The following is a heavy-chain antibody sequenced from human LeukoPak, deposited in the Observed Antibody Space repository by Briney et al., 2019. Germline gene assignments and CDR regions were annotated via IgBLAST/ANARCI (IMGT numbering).Heavy chain of an antibody. CDR3: ARDAYYDFWMGFDP. J-gene: IGHJ5*02. V-gene: IGHV1-2*02. CDR2: INPNSGGT. CDR1: GYTFTGYY. D-gene: IGHD3-3*01. Sequence: ASVKVSCKASGYTFTGYYMHWVRQAPGQGLEWMGWINPNSGGTNYAQKFQGRVTMTRDTSISTAYMELSRLRSGDTAVYYCARDAYYDFWMGFDPWGQGTLVTVSS.